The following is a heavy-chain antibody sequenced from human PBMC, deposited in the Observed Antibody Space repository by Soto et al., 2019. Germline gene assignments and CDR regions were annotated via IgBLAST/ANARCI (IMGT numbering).Heavy chain of an antibody. CDR3: ARVLYYGSGSYSPYGMHV. Sequence: QVQLVQSGAEVKKPGSSVKVSCKTSGVSFNNNGIGWVRQAPGHGLEWMGGVSPPFRTSNYARKFQGSISITADASTGTVNMALSSLTSEDTAQYYCARVLYYGSGSYSPYGMHVWGQGTTVTVSS. D-gene: IGHD3-10*01. CDR1: GVSFNNNG. CDR2: VSPPFRTS. J-gene: IGHJ6*02. V-gene: IGHV1-69*01.